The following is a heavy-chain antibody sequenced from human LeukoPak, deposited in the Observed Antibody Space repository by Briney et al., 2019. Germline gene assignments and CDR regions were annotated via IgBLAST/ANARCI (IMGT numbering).Heavy chain of an antibody. D-gene: IGHD3-10*01. J-gene: IGHJ5*02. V-gene: IGHV1-46*01. CDR3: ARGLLWFGENLRDRGGSWFDP. Sequence: ASVKVSCKASGYTFTSYYMHWVRQAPGQGLEWMGIINPSGGSTSYAQKFQGRVTMTRDMSTSTVYMELSSLRSEDTAVYYCARGLLWFGENLRDRGGSWFDPWGQGTLVTVSS. CDR2: INPSGGST. CDR1: GYTFTSYY.